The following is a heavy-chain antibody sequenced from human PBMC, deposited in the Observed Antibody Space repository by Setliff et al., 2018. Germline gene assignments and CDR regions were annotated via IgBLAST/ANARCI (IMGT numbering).Heavy chain of an antibody. Sequence: ASVKVSCKASGYNFKTYAISWVRQAPGQGLEWMGFISLYDGHTNYAQNFQGRLTVTTDTSTSTAYMELNSLRPDDTAVYHCAMSAGGSSGLDYWGQGTLVTVSS. CDR1: GYNFKTYA. CDR2: ISLYDGHT. V-gene: IGHV1-18*01. CDR3: AMSAGGSSGLDY. D-gene: IGHD2-15*01. J-gene: IGHJ4*02.